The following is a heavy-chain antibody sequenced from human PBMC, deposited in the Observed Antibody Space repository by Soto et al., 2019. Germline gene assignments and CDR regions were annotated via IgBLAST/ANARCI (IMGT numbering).Heavy chain of an antibody. Sequence: ETLSLTCAVYGGSFSGYYWSWIRQPPGKGLEWIGEINHSGGTNYNPSLKSRITISVDTSKNQFSLKLTSVTAADTAVYYCARTYSSSWSPLEYWGQGTLVTVSS. D-gene: IGHD6-13*01. J-gene: IGHJ4*02. CDR1: GGSFSGYY. V-gene: IGHV4-34*01. CDR3: ARTYSSSWSPLEY. CDR2: INHSGGT.